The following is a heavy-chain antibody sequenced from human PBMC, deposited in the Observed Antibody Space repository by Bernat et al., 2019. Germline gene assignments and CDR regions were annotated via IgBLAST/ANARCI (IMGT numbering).Heavy chain of an antibody. CDR1: GSTLSNYG. CDR2: VGKDGSKK. V-gene: IGHV3-7*01. D-gene: IGHD4/OR15-4a*01. J-gene: IGHJ4*02. CDR3: ARDPSAGTNSVSFDY. Sequence: VQLVESGGGLVQPGGSRRLSCAASGSTLSNYGMTWVRQAPGRGLEGVAKVGKDGSKKYYADSVGGRFTISRDDPKNPLYLQMNSLRAEDTAVYYCARDPSAGTNSVSFDYWGQGTLVTVSS.